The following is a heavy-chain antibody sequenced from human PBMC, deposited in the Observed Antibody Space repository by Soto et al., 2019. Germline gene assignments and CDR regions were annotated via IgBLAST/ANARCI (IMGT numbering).Heavy chain of an antibody. V-gene: IGHV1-69*13. CDR2: IIPIFGTA. CDR3: ARHSNYAYYYGMDV. D-gene: IGHD4-4*01. Sequence: GASVKVSCKASGYTFTSYYMHWVRQAPGQGLEWMGGIIPIFGTANYAQKFQGRVTITADESTSTAYMELSSLRSEDTAVYYCARHSNYAYYYGMDVWGQGTTVTVSS. J-gene: IGHJ6*02. CDR1: GYTFTSYY.